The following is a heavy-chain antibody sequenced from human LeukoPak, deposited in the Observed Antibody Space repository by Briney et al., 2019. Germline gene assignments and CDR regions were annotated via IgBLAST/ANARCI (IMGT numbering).Heavy chain of an antibody. J-gene: IGHJ2*01. V-gene: IGHV4-59*01. Sequence: SETLSLTCTISGGSLSSYYWSWIRQPPGKGLEWIGYIYYSGSTNYNPSLKSRVTISVDTSKNQFSLKLSSGTAADTAVYYCARAVWQPGDWYFDLWGRGTLVTVSS. D-gene: IGHD3-10*01. CDR3: ARAVWQPGDWYFDL. CDR2: IYYSGST. CDR1: GGSLSSYY.